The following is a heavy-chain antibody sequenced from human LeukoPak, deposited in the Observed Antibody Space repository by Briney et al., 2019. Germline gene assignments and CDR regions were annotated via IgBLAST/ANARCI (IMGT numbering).Heavy chain of an antibody. CDR1: GFTFSSYA. J-gene: IGHJ4*02. CDR2: ISYDGSNK. Sequence: PGRCRRLSCAASGFTFSSYAMHWVRQAPGKGLEWVAVISYDGSNKYYADYVKGRFTISRDNSKNTLYLQMNSLRAEDTAVYYCASGGQWLAPFDYWGQGTLVTVSS. CDR3: ASGGQWLAPFDY. D-gene: IGHD6-19*01. V-gene: IGHV3-30*04.